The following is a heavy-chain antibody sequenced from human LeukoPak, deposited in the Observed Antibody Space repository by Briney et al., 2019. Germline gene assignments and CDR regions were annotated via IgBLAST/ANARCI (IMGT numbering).Heavy chain of an antibody. J-gene: IGHJ4*02. D-gene: IGHD3-22*01. CDR3: ARGRRITMIVVVNYLNY. Sequence: GASVKVSCKASGYTFTGYYMHWVRQAPGQGLEWMGWINPNNGGTNYAQKFQGRVTMTRDTSISTAYMELSRLRSDDTAVYYCARGRRITMIVVVNYLNYWGQGTLVTVSS. CDR2: INPNNGGT. CDR1: GYTFTGYY. V-gene: IGHV1-2*02.